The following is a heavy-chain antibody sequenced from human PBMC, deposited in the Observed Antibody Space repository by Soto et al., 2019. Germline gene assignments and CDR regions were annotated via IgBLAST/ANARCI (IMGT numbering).Heavy chain of an antibody. Sequence: ASVKVSCKASGYTFTSYAMHWVRQAPGQRLEWMGWINAGNGNTKYSQKFQGRVTITRDTSASTAYMELSSLRSEDTAVYYCARVKFFSSTSCHQASLIVYWGQGLLVTVSS. D-gene: IGHD2-2*01. CDR3: ARVKFFSSTSCHQASLIVY. V-gene: IGHV1-3*01. J-gene: IGHJ4*02. CDR2: INAGNGNT. CDR1: GYTFTSYA.